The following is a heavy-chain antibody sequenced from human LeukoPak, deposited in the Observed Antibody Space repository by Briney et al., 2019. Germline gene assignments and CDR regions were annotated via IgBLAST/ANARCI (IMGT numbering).Heavy chain of an antibody. J-gene: IGHJ3*02. Sequence: PGGSLRLSCAASGFTFSSYAMHWVRQAPGKGLEWVAVISYDGSNKYYADSVKGRFTISRDNSKNTLYLQMNSLRAEDTAVYYCARDRGSGSYVSDAFDIWGQGTMVTVSS. CDR1: GFTFSSYA. CDR3: ARDRGSGSYVSDAFDI. CDR2: ISYDGSNK. D-gene: IGHD1-26*01. V-gene: IGHV3-30-3*01.